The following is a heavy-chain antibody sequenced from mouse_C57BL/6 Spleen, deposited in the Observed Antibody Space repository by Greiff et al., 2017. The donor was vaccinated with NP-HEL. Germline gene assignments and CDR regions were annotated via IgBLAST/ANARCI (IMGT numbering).Heavy chain of an antibody. D-gene: IGHD1-1*01. J-gene: IGHJ2*01. V-gene: IGHV1-53*01. CDR1: GYTFTSYW. CDR2: INPSNGGT. CDR3: VSTVVATPYYFDY. Sequence: QVQLKQPGAELVRPGSSVKLSCKASGYTFTSYWMHWVKQRPGQGLEWIGNINPSNGGTNYNEKFKSKATLTVDKSSSTAYMQLSSLTSEDSAVYYCVSTVVATPYYFDYWGQGTTLTVSS.